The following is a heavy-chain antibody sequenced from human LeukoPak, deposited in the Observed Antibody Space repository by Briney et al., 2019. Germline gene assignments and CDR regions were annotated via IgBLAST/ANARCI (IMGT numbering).Heavy chain of an antibody. D-gene: IGHD6-13*01. V-gene: IGHV1-18*01. J-gene: IGHJ5*02. CDR3: ARDARYSSSLNWFDP. CDR1: GYTFTSYG. CDR2: ISAYNGNT. Sequence: ASVKVSCKASGYTFTSYGISWVRQAPGQGLEWMGWISAYNGNTNYAQKPQGRVTMTTDTSTSTAYMELRSLRSDDTAVYYCARDARYSSSLNWFDPWGQGTLVTVSS.